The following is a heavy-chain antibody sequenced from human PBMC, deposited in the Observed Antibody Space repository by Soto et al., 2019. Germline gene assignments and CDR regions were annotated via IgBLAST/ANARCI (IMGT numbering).Heavy chain of an antibody. Sequence: QVQLVQSGAEVKKPGSSVKVSCKASGGTFSSYAISWVRQAPGQGREWMGGIIPIFGTANYAQKFQGRVTITADESTSTAYMELSSLRSEDTAVYYCARGRDGYMWNWFDPWGQGTLVTVSS. V-gene: IGHV1-69*12. CDR1: GGTFSSYA. J-gene: IGHJ5*02. D-gene: IGHD2-21*01. CDR3: ARGRDGYMWNWFDP. CDR2: IIPIFGTA.